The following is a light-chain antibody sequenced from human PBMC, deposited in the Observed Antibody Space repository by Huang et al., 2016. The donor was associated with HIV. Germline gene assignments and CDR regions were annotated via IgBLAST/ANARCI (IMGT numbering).Light chain of an antibody. Sequence: EIRMTQSPATLSVSPGERATLSCMASQSVSTNLAWYLQTPGQAPRLLISSASTRATDVPVSISGSGSGTEFTLTISNLQSEDFAVYFCQQYDHWPVTFGQGTKVEI. CDR1: QSVSTN. J-gene: IGKJ1*01. V-gene: IGKV3-15*01. CDR3: QQYDHWPVT. CDR2: SAS.